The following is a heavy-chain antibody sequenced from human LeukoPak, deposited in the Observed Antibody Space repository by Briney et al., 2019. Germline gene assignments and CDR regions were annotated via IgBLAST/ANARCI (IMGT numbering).Heavy chain of an antibody. D-gene: IGHD5-12*01. J-gene: IGHJ5*02. CDR2: IKKDGSET. CDR1: GFTFSSSW. V-gene: IGHV3-7*01. CDR3: ARPRVPGS. Sequence: PGGSLRLSCAASGFTFSSSWMSWVRQAPGKGLEWVANIKKDGSETNYVDSVKGRFTISRDNAKNSLYLQMNSLRAEDTAVYYCARPRVPGSWGQGTLVTVSS.